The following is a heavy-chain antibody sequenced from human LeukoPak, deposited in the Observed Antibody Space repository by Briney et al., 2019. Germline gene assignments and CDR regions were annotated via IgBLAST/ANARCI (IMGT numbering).Heavy chain of an antibody. D-gene: IGHD5-12*01. CDR3: ARFIVATIYGEYYFDY. V-gene: IGHV4-59*01. CDR1: AGSINNYY. J-gene: IGHJ4*02. Sequence: SETLSLTCTVSAGSINNYYWSWIRQPPGKGLEWIGYIYYSGSTNYNPSLKSRVTISVDTSKNQFSLKLSSVTAADTAVYYCARFIVATIYGEYYFDYWGQGTLVTVSS. CDR2: IYYSGST.